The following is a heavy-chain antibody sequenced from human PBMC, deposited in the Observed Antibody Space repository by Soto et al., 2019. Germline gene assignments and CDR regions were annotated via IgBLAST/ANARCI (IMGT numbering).Heavy chain of an antibody. D-gene: IGHD2-15*01. J-gene: IGHJ2*01. Sequence: QVQLVQSGGEVKKPGASVKVSCQASGYTFSDYAISWVRQAPGQGLGWMGWISASTRNTDQAQNFQGRVIMTLDTSTNTAYMELRSLRSDDTAVYYCVRCYCSVGSCYACWHFDLWGRGTLVTVSS. CDR3: VRCYCSVGSCYACWHFDL. V-gene: IGHV1-18*01. CDR1: GYTFSDYA. CDR2: ISASTRNT.